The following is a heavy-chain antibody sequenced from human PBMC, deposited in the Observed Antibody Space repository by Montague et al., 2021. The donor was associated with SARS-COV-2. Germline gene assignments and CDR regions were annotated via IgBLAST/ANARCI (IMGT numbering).Heavy chain of an antibody. D-gene: IGHD3-9*01. Sequence: SETLSLTCAVYGGSFSGFYWSWIRQPPGKGLEWIGEMNHSGSTNYNPSLKSRVTISVDTSKNQFSLKLSSVTAADTAVYYCARGVTYCDILTGYYKGNYYYGMDVWGQGTTVTVSS. CDR3: ARGVTYCDILTGYYKGNYYYGMDV. CDR1: GGSFSGFY. J-gene: IGHJ6*02. CDR2: MNHSGST. V-gene: IGHV4-34*01.